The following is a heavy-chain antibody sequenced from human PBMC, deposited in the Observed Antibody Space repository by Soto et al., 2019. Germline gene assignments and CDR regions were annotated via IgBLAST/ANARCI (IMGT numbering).Heavy chain of an antibody. J-gene: IGHJ6*02. D-gene: IGHD6-19*01. CDR1: GYTFTSYA. CDR2: INAGNGNT. Sequence: ASVKVSCKASGYTFTSYAMHWVRQAPGQRLEWMGWINAGNGNTKYSQKFQGRVTITRDTSASTAYMELSSLRSEDTAVYYCARELNGIAVAGMIDVWGQGTTVTVSS. V-gene: IGHV1-3*01. CDR3: ARELNGIAVAGMIDV.